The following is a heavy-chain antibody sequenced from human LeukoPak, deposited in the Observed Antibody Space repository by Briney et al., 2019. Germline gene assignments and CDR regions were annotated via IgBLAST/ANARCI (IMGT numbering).Heavy chain of an antibody. D-gene: IGHD5-18*01. J-gene: IGHJ4*02. V-gene: IGHV3-7*01. CDR3: ARDGTRGYSYGCSDY. Sequence: GVSLRLSCAASGLIFSGSWMNWVRQAPGKGLEWVATINPDGNKKGLADSVRGRFTISRDDAENSLYLQMNSLRAEDTAVYYCARDGTRGYSYGCSDYWGQGTLVTVSS. CDR2: INPDGNKK. CDR1: GLIFSGSW.